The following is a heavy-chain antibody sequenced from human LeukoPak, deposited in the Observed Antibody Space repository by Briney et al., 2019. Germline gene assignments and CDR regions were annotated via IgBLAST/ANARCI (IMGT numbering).Heavy chain of an antibody. CDR1: GDSISSYY. CDR3: ARDHRYRSGSSCYSDAFDI. CDR2: ISYSGST. Sequence: SETLSLTCTVSGDSISSYYWTWIRQPPGKGLEWIGYISYSGSTNYNPSLKSRVTISVDTSKNQFSLKLSSVTAADTAVYYCARDHRYRSGSSCYSDAFDIWGQGTVVTVSS. D-gene: IGHD2-15*01. V-gene: IGHV4-59*01. J-gene: IGHJ3*02.